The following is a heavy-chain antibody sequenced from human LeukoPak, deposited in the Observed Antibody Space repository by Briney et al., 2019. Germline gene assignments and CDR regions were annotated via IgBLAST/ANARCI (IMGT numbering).Heavy chain of an antibody. CDR2: ISAYNGNT. CDR1: GGTFSSYA. V-gene: IGHV1-18*01. J-gene: IGHJ3*02. D-gene: IGHD2-15*01. Sequence: GSSVKVSCKASGGTFSSYAISWVRQAPGQGLEWMGWISAYNGNTNYAQKLQGRVTMTTDTSTSTAYMELRSLRSDDTAVYYCARASYCSGGSCFSDAFDIWGQGTMVTVSS. CDR3: ARASYCSGGSCFSDAFDI.